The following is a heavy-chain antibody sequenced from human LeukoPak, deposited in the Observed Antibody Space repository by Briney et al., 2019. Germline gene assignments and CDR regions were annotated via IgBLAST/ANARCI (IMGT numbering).Heavy chain of an antibody. CDR1: GGSISSGGYY. D-gene: IGHD3-10*01. CDR2: IHTSGST. V-gene: IGHV4-61*02. Sequence: SQTLSLTCTVSGGSISSGGYYWSWIRQPAGKEMEWIGRIHTSGSTDYNPSLKSRVTISMDTSKNQFSLKLSSATAADTAMYYCARAKKGSLNYFDPWGQGTLVTVSS. CDR3: ARAKKGSLNYFDP. J-gene: IGHJ5*02.